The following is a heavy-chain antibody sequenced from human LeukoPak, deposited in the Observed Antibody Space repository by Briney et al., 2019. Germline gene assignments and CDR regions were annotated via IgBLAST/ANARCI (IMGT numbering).Heavy chain of an antibody. CDR3: ASSGWSASGMDV. Sequence: ASVKVSCKASGYTFTSHGISWVRQAPGQGLEWMGWISTYNGNTNYAQKLQGRVSMTTDTSTSTAYMDLRSLRSGDTAVYYCASSGWSASGMDVWGKGTTVTISS. CDR1: GYTFTSHG. V-gene: IGHV1-18*01. CDR2: ISTYNGNT. D-gene: IGHD6-19*01. J-gene: IGHJ6*03.